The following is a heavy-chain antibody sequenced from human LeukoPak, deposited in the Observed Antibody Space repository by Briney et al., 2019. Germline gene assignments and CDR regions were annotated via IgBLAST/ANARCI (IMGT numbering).Heavy chain of an antibody. Sequence: ETLSPTCAVHGGSFSGYYWSWIRQPPGKGLEWIGEINHSGSTNYIPSLKSRVTISVDTSKNQFSLKLSPVTAADTAVYYCARSRGVLLWFGASVYYYGMDVWGQGNTVTVSS. CDR3: ARSRGVLLWFGASVYYYGMDV. J-gene: IGHJ6*02. CDR2: INHSGST. CDR1: GGSFSGYY. V-gene: IGHV4-34*01. D-gene: IGHD3-10*01.